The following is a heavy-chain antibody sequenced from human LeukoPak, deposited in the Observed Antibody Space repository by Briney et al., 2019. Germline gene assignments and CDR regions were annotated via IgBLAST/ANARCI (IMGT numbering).Heavy chain of an antibody. CDR3: ARHGGYSGSYYGRPKYYFDY. CDR1: GASISGSGYY. CDR2: IYYTGST. J-gene: IGHJ4*02. V-gene: IGHV4-39*01. D-gene: IGHD1-26*01. Sequence: SETLSLTCAVSGASISGSGYYLGWIRQPPGKGLEWIGNIYYTGSTNYNPSLKSRVTISVDTSKNQFSLKLSSVTAADTAVYYCARHGGYSGSYYGRPKYYFDYWGQGTLVTVSS.